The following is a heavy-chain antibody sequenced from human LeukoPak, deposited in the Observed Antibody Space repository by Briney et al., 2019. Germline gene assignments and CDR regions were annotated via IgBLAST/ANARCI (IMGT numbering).Heavy chain of an antibody. CDR2: ISGSGGST. CDR1: GFTFSSYA. J-gene: IGHJ3*02. Sequence: GSLRLSCAASGFTFSSYAMSWVRQAPGKGLEWVSAISGSGGSTYYADSVKGRFTISRDNSKNTLYLQMNSLRAEDTAVYYCATDGIVVVPAAISDAFDIWGQGTMVTVSS. D-gene: IGHD2-2*02. CDR3: ATDGIVVVPAAISDAFDI. V-gene: IGHV3-23*01.